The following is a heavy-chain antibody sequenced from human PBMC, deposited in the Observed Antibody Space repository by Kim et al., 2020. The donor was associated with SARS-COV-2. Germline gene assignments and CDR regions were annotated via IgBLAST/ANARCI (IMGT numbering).Heavy chain of an antibody. D-gene: IGHD2-15*01. CDR3: ARGEMVAQLFYYYYYMDV. CDR2: MNPNSGNT. J-gene: IGHJ6*03. V-gene: IGHV1-8*01. Sequence: ASVKVSCMASGYTFTSYDINWVRQATGQGLEWMGWMNPNSGNTGYAQKFQGRVTMTRKTSISTAYMELSSLRSEDTAVYYCARGEMVAQLFYYYYYMDVWGKGTTVTVSS. CDR1: GYTFTSYD.